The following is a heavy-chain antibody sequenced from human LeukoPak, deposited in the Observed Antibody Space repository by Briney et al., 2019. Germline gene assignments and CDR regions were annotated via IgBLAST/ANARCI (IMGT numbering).Heavy chain of an antibody. CDR3: ARHVRISF. J-gene: IGHJ4*02. CDR2: IREDGTEK. V-gene: IGHV3-7*01. D-gene: IGHD2-15*01. Sequence: QSGGSLRLSCTASGFTFSGAWMTWVRQAPGKGLEWVANIREDGTEKNYVDSVKGRFTISRDNAKNSLFLQMSNLRDDDTAIYYCARHVRISFWGQGTLVTVSS. CDR1: GFTFSGAW.